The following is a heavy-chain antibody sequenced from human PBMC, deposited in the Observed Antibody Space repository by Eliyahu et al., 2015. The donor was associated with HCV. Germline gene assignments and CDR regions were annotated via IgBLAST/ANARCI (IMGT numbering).Heavy chain of an antibody. V-gene: IGHV1-69*06. D-gene: IGHD3/OR15-3a*01. J-gene: IGHJ6*02. CDR3: ANLDVGLVWSV. Sequence: LEWMGGIIPIFGTANYAQKFQGRVTITADKSTSTAYMELSSLRSEDTAVYYCANLDVGLVWSVWGQGTTVTVSS. CDR2: IIPIFGTA.